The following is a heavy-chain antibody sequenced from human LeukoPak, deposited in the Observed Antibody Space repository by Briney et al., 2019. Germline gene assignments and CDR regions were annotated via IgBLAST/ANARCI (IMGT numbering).Heavy chain of an antibody. CDR2: IYHSGST. CDR3: ARVARYSSSWYWFDP. Sequence: SGTLSLTCAVSGGSISSSNWWSWVRQPPGKGLEWIGEIYHSGSTNYNPSLKSRVTISVDKSKNQFSLKLSSVTAADTAVYYCARVARYSSSWYWFDPWGQGILDTVSS. V-gene: IGHV4-4*02. J-gene: IGHJ5*02. CDR1: GGSISSSNW. D-gene: IGHD6-13*01.